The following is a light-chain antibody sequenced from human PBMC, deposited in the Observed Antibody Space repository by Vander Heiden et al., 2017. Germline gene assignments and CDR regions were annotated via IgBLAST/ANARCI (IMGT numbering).Light chain of an antibody. CDR2: AAS. CDR1: QVISSY. V-gene: IGKV1-39*01. CDR3: QQSYSTLVT. Sequence: IQMTQSPSSLSASVGARVAITCRASQVISSYLNWYQQKPGKAPKLLIYAASSWQSGGASRFSGSGSATDVTPTISSLQPEDFVTYYCQQSYSTLVTFGQGTKLEIK. J-gene: IGKJ2*01.